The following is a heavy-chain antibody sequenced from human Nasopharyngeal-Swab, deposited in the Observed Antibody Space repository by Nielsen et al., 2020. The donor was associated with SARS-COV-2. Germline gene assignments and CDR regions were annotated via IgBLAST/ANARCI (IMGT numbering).Heavy chain of an antibody. CDR3: TTYSSGWL. CDR2: IKSRAAGGTT. D-gene: IGHD6-19*01. V-gene: IGHV3-15*01. J-gene: IGHJ6*04. Sequence: GESLKIFCATSGFTFSKAWMSWVRQAPGKGPEWVGRIKSRAAGGTTDYAAPVIGRFTVSRDDSESTLYLQMSSLKTEDTAVYYCTTYSSGWLWGKGTTVTVSS. CDR1: GFTFSKAW.